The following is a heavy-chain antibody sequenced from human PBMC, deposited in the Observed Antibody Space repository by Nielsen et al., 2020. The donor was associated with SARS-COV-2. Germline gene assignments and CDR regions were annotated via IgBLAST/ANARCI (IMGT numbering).Heavy chain of an antibody. CDR3: ARVRVGPAGDAFDI. V-gene: IGHV1-69*13. CDR2: IIPIFGTA. CDR1: GGTFSSYA. Sequence: SVKVSCKASGGTFSSYAISWVRQAPGQGLEWMGGIIPIFGTANYAQKFQGRVTITADESTSTAYMELRSLRSDDTAVYYCARVRVGPAGDAFDIWGQGTMVTVSS. J-gene: IGHJ3*02. D-gene: IGHD6-13*01.